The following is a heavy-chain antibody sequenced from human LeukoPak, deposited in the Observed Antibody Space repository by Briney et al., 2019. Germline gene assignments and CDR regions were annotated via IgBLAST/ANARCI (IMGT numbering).Heavy chain of an antibody. Sequence: GGSLRLSCAASGFTLSSYGMHWVRQAPGKGLEWVAVISYDGSNKYYADSVKGRFTISRDNSKNALYLQMNSLRAEDTAVYYCTKAGTHIFDYWCQGTLVIVTS. V-gene: IGHV3-30*18. CDR1: GFTLSSYG. CDR2: ISYDGSNK. J-gene: IGHJ4*02. CDR3: TKAGTHIFDY.